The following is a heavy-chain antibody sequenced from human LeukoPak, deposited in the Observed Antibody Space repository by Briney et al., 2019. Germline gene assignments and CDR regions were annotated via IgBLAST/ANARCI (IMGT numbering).Heavy chain of an antibody. CDR1: GFTFSNYA. J-gene: IGHJ4*02. V-gene: IGHV3-23*01. CDR2: ISSSGSST. CDR3: AKGDDYGDLDY. D-gene: IGHD4-17*01. Sequence: GGSLRLSCAASGFTFSNYAMNWVRQAPGKGLEWVSAISSSGSSTFYTDSVKGRFTVSRDNSKSTLYLQMNSLRAEDTAVYYCAKGDDYGDLDYWGQGTLVTVSS.